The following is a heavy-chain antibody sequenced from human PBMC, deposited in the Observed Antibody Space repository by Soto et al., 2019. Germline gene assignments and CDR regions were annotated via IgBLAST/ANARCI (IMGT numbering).Heavy chain of an antibody. Sequence: EVQLVETGGGLIQPGGSLRLSCAASGFTVSSNYMSWVRQAPGKGLEWVSVIYSGGSTYYADSVKGRFTISRDNSKNTLYLQMNSLRAEDTAVYYCARDWTPAAMGAWADTAMARPYYGMDVWGQGTTVTVSS. J-gene: IGHJ6*02. CDR2: IYSGGST. CDR1: GFTVSSNY. V-gene: IGHV3-53*02. CDR3: ARDWTPAAMGAWADTAMARPYYGMDV. D-gene: IGHD5-18*01.